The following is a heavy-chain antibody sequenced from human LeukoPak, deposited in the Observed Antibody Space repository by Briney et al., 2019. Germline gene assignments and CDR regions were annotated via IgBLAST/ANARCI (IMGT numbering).Heavy chain of an antibody. CDR1: GGSISSSSYY. J-gene: IGHJ4*02. V-gene: IGHV4-39*07. Sequence: PETLSLTCTVSGGSISSSSYYWGWIRQPPGKGLEWIGSIYYSGSTYYNPSLKSRVTISVDTSKNQFSLKLNSVTAADTAVYYCARVTGYMIEDYFDYWGQGILVTVSS. D-gene: IGHD3-9*01. CDR2: IYYSGST. CDR3: ARVTGYMIEDYFDY.